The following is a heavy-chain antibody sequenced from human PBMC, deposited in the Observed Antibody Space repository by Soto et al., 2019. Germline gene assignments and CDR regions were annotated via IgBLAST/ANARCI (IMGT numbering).Heavy chain of an antibody. Sequence: SETLSLTCAVYGGSFSGYYWSWIRQPPGKGLEWIGEINHSGSTNYNPSLKSRVTISVDTSKNQFSLKLSSVTAADTAVYYCAREIVVVVAATPPGSYNWFDPWGQGTLVTVSS. CDR2: INHSGST. J-gene: IGHJ5*02. CDR1: GGSFSGYY. CDR3: AREIVVVVAATPPGSYNWFDP. V-gene: IGHV4-34*01. D-gene: IGHD2-15*01.